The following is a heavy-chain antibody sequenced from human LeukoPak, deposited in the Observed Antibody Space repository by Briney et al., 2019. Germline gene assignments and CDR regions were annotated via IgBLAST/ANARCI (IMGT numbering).Heavy chain of an antibody. Sequence: GGSLRLSCEASGFTFSSYWMHWVRQAPGKGLEWVSRINSDGSSTNYADSVKGRFTISSDNAKNTLYLQMNSLRAEDTAVYYCARAMVTRRRYLDYWGQGTLVTVSP. CDR3: ARAMVTRRRYLDY. J-gene: IGHJ4*02. CDR1: GFTFSSYW. D-gene: IGHD2-21*02. V-gene: IGHV3-74*01. CDR2: INSDGSST.